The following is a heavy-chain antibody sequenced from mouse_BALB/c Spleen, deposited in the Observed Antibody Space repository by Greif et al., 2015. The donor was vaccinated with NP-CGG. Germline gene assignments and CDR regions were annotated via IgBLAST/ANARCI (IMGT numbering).Heavy chain of an antibody. CDR3: ARSRATVEPMDY. CDR2: INPYNGDT. J-gene: IGHJ4*01. Sequence: EVKLQESGPELVKPGASVKISCKASGYSFTGYFMNWVMQSHGKSLEWIGRINPYNGDTFYNQKFRGKATLTVDKSSSTAHMELRSLASEDSAVYYCARSRATVEPMDYWGQGTPVTVSS. CDR1: GYSFTGYF. V-gene: IGHV1-20*02. D-gene: IGHD1-1*01.